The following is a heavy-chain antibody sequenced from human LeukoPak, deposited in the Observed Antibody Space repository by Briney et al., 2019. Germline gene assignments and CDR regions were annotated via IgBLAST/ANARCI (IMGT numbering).Heavy chain of an antibody. V-gene: IGHV1-69*04. CDR1: GGTFSSYA. D-gene: IGHD4-17*01. J-gene: IGHJ3*02. CDR2: IIPILGIA. Sequence: GAPVKVSCKASGGTFSSYAISWVRQAPGQGLEWMGRIIPILGIANYAQKFQGRVTITADKSTSTAYMELSSLRSEDTAVYYCARGLDDYGDYGAFDIWGQGTMVTVSS. CDR3: ARGLDDYGDYGAFDI.